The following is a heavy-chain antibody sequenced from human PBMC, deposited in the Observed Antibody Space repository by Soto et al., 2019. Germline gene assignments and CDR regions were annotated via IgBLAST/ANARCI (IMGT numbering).Heavy chain of an antibody. D-gene: IGHD6-13*01. CDR3: ARGGYSSSWTEYFQH. Sequence: QVQLVQSGAEVKKPGSSVKVSCKASGGTFSSYAISWVRQAPGQGLEWMGGIIPIFGTANYAQKFQGRVTITADESTSTAYMELSSLRCEDTAGYYCARGGYSSSWTEYFQHWGKGTLVTVSS. CDR2: IIPIFGTA. CDR1: GGTFSSYA. J-gene: IGHJ1*01. V-gene: IGHV1-69*01.